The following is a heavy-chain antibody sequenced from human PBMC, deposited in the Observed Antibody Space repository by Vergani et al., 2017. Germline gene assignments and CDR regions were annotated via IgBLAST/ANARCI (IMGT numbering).Heavy chain of an antibody. J-gene: IGHJ5*02. CDR2: INSDGSST. Sequence: EVQLVESGGGLVQPGGSLRLSCAASGFTFSSYWMHWVRQAPGKGLVWVSRINSDGSSTSYADSVKGRFTISRNNAKNTLYLQMNSLRAEDTAVYYCAKDLGTSSGGGWFDPWGQGTLVTVSS. D-gene: IGHD6-6*01. CDR1: GFTFSSYW. V-gene: IGHV3-74*01. CDR3: AKDLGTSSGGGWFDP.